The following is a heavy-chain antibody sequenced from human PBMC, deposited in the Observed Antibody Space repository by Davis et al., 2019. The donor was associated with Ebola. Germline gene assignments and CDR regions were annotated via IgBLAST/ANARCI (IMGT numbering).Heavy chain of an antibody. D-gene: IGHD3-16*01. CDR1: GGSISSYY. J-gene: IGHJ6*02. CDR3: ARLQGSYASPYYHYGMDV. V-gene: IGHV4-34*01. Sequence: MPGGSLRLSCTVSGGSISSYYWSWIRQPPGKGLEWIGEINHSGSTNYNPSLKSRVTISVDTSKNQFSLKLSSVTAADTAVYYCARLQGSYASPYYHYGMDVWGQGTTVTVSS. CDR2: INHSGST.